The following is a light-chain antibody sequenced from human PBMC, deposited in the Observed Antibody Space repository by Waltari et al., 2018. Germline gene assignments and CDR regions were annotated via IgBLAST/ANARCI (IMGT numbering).Light chain of an antibody. CDR1: QSISNY. CDR2: QAS. CDR3: QHYNDYSGT. V-gene: IGKV1-5*03. Sequence: DIQMTQSPSTLSAFVGDKVTITCRASQSISNYLAWYQQKPGKAPKLPIFQASSLESGVPSRFSGSGSGTEFTLTISSLQPDDFATYYCQHYNDYSGTFGQGTKVEIK. J-gene: IGKJ1*01.